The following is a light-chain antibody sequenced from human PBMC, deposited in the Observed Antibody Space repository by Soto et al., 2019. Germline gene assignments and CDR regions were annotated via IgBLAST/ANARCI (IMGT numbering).Light chain of an antibody. CDR3: QQRRDWPLT. J-gene: IGKJ4*01. V-gene: IGKV3-11*01. Sequence: EIVLTQSPATLSLSPGERATLSCGASQSISSSLGWYQQKPGQLPRLLIYEASNRATGIPARFSGSGSGTDFTLTISSLEPEDFAVYYCQQRRDWPLTFGGGTKVEIK. CDR2: EAS. CDR1: QSISSS.